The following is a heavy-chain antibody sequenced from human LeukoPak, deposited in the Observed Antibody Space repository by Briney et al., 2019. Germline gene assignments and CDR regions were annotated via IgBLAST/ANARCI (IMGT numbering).Heavy chain of an antibody. V-gene: IGHV3-23*01. CDR2: ITGSGSGT. J-gene: IGHJ4*02. CDR3: AKDRRRWTVTTSGTFDY. CDR1: GFTFNNYA. D-gene: IGHD4-17*01. Sequence: GGSLRLSCAASGFTFNNYAMTWVRQAPGKGLEWVSSITGSGSGTYYADSVKGRFTISRDNSKNTLYLQMNSLRAEDTAVYYCAKDRRRWTVTTSGTFDYWGQGTLVTVSS.